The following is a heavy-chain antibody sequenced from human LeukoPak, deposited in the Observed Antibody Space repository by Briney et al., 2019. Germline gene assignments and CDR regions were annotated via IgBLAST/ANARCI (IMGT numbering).Heavy chain of an antibody. CDR2: IKQDGSEK. Sequence: GGSLRLSCAASGFTFSSYWMSWVRQAPGKGLEWVANIKQDGSEKYYVDSVKGRFTISRENAKNSLYLQMNSLRAEDTAVYYCARVSGQVPAAVRNYYYYYGMDVWGQGATVTVSS. J-gene: IGHJ6*02. V-gene: IGHV3-7*01. CDR1: GFTFSSYW. D-gene: IGHD2-2*01. CDR3: ARVSGQVPAAVRNYYYYYGMDV.